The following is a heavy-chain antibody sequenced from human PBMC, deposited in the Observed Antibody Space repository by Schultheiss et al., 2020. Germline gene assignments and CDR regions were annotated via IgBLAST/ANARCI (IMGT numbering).Heavy chain of an antibody. CDR1: AFTFSSYG. CDR2: IWYDGSKE. J-gene: IGHJ4*02. V-gene: IGHV3-33*01. CDR3: ARRYTYGIDY. Sequence: GGSLRLSCAASAFTFSSYGMHWVRQAPGKGLDWVAVIWYDGSKEYYADSVKGRFTISRDNSKNTRYLQMNSLRAEDTAVYYCARRYTYGIDYWGQGTLVTVSS. D-gene: IGHD5-18*01.